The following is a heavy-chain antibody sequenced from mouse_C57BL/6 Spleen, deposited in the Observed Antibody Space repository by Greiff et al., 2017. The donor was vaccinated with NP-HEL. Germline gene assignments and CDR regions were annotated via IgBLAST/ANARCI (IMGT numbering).Heavy chain of an antibody. Sequence: EVQVVESGGGLVQSGRSLRLSCATSGFTFSDFYMEWVRQAPGKGLEWIAASRNKANDYTTEYSASVKGRFIVSRDTSQSILYLQMNALRAEDTAIYYCARDDGSSSFAYWGQGTLVTVSA. V-gene: IGHV7-1*01. D-gene: IGHD1-1*01. CDR2: SRNKANDYTT. J-gene: IGHJ3*01. CDR3: ARDDGSSSFAY. CDR1: GFTFSDFY.